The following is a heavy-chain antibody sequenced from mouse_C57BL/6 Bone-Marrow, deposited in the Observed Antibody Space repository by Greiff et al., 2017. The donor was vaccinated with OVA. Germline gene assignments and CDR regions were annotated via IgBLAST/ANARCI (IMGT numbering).Heavy chain of an antibody. CDR2: ISSGGSYT. Sequence: EVQRVESGGDLVKPGGSLKLSCAASGFTFSSYGMSWVRQTPDKRLEWVATISSGGSYTSSPDSVKGRFTISRDNAKNTLYLQVSSLKSEDTAMYYCARHGDYGSFFDCWGQGTTLTVSS. V-gene: IGHV5-6*01. CDR3: ARHGDYGSFFDC. D-gene: IGHD1-1*01. J-gene: IGHJ2*01. CDR1: GFTFSSYG.